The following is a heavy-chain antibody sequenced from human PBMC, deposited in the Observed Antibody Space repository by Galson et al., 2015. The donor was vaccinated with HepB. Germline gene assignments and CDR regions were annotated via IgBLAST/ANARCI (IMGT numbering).Heavy chain of an antibody. D-gene: IGHD6-13*01. CDR2: IKQDGSEK. V-gene: IGHV3-7*03. Sequence: SLRLSCAASGFPFSSYWMNWVRQTPGKGLEWVAKIKQDGSEKYYVDSVRGRFTISRDNAKNSLYLHMNSMSAEDTTVYYCARDSSLLGSGLPPGVAAADSPPTMFFDNWGKGTLVPGSS. CDR1: GFPFSSYW. J-gene: IGHJ4*02. CDR3: ARDSSLLGSGLPPGVAAADSPPTMFFDN.